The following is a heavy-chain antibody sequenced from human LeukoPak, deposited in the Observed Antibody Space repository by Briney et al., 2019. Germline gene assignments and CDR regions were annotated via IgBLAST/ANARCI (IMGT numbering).Heavy chain of an antibody. Sequence: GGTLRLSCAASGFTFSSYGMNWVRQAPGKGLEWVSAISGSGSSTYYADSVKGRFTISRDNSKNTLYLQMNSLRAEDTAVYYCAKDRLLYILTGYPDYWGQGTLVTVSS. CDR1: GFTFSSYG. D-gene: IGHD3-9*01. V-gene: IGHV3-23*01. CDR3: AKDRLLYILTGYPDY. CDR2: ISGSGSST. J-gene: IGHJ4*02.